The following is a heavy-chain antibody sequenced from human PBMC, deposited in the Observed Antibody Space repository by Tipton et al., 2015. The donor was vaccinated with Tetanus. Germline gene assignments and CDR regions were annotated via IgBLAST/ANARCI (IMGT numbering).Heavy chain of an antibody. D-gene: IGHD1-26*01. CDR1: GFTFSSYW. J-gene: IGHJ4*02. CDR3: ARVIARVGVTLYFDY. CDR2: IKQDGSEK. V-gene: IGHV3-7*01. Sequence: SLRLSCAASGFTFSSYWMSWVRQAPGKGLEWVANIKQDGSEKYYVNSVKGRFTISRDNAKNSLYLQMNSLRAEDTAVYYCARVIARVGVTLYFDYWGQGTLVTVSS.